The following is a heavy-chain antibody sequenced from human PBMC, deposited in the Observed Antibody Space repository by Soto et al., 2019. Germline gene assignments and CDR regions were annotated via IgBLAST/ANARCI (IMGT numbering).Heavy chain of an antibody. CDR1: GFSLSTSGVG. J-gene: IGHJ5*02. CDR3: AHRLIGYYYDSSGSNWFDP. CDR2: IYWDDDK. Sequence: QITLKESGPTLVKPTQTLTLTCTFSGFSLSTSGVGVGWIRQPPGKALEWLALIYWDDDKRYSPSLKSRLTLTKHTSKNHVVLIMTNMDPVDTATYYCAHRLIGYYYDSSGSNWFDPWGQGTLVTVSS. V-gene: IGHV2-5*02. D-gene: IGHD3-22*01.